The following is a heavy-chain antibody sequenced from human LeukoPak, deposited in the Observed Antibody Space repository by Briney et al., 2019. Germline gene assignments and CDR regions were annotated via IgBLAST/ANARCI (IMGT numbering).Heavy chain of an antibody. CDR1: GYTFTSYG. J-gene: IGHJ6*03. V-gene: IGHV1-18*01. Sequence: ASVKVSCKASGYTFTSYGISWVRQAPGQGLEWMGWISAYNGNTNYAQKLQGRVTMTTDTSTSTAYMELRSLRSDDTAVYYCARQRGIYDFWSGYPRNYYYMDVWGKGTTVTVSS. CDR3: ARQRGIYDFWSGYPRNYYYMDV. CDR2: ISAYNGNT. D-gene: IGHD3-3*01.